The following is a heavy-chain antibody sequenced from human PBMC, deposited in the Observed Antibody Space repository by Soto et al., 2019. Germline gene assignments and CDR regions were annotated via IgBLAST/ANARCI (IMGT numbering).Heavy chain of an antibody. J-gene: IGHJ5*02. V-gene: IGHV1-18*01. CDR2: ISTYSGDT. Sequence: QVHLVQSGVEVKTPGASVKVSCQASGYTFFTYDISWVRQAPGQGLEWMGWISTYSGDTKYAQKFQGRVTMTTDTSTTTAYLELRSLRSDDTAVYYWARHHGPTTSEKWFDPWGQGTRVNVSS. CDR1: GYTFFTYD. D-gene: IGHD5-12*01. CDR3: ARHHGPTTSEKWFDP.